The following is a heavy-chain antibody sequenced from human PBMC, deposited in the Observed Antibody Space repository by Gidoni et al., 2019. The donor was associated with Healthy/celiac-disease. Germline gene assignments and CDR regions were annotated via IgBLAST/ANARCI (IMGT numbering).Heavy chain of an antibody. V-gene: IGHV1-69*02. Sequence: QVQLVQSVAEVKKPGSSVKVSCKASGGTFSSYTISWVRQAPGQGLEWMGRIVPILGIAKYAKKFKGRVTITAVKSTSTAYRGLSSMRSEDTAVYYCARVLASSGFWWELPKNPGDYGGQGTLVTVSS. CDR2: IVPILGIA. CDR1: GGTFSSYT. J-gene: IGHJ4*02. CDR3: ARVLASSGFWWELPKNPGDY. D-gene: IGHD1-26*01.